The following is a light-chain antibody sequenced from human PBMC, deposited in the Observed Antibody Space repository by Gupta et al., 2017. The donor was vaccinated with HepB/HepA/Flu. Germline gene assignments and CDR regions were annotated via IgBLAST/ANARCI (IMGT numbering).Light chain of an antibody. CDR3: HQYYSPSHT. CDR2: WAS. J-gene: IGKJ2*01. Sequence: IVMTQSPDSLVVSLGERATINCKSSQSVLYTSNNKNYLAWYQQKPGQPPKLLIYWASTRESGVPDRFSGSGSGTDFTLTISSLQAEDVAVYYCHQYYSPSHTFGQGTKLEIK. CDR1: QSVLYTSNNKNY. V-gene: IGKV4-1*01.